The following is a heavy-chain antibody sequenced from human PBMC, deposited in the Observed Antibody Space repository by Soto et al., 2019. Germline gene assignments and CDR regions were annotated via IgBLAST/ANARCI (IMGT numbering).Heavy chain of an antibody. V-gene: IGHV4-39*01. CDR2: IYYSGTT. CDR1: GGSISSSSYH. D-gene: IGHD6-19*01. Sequence: SETLSLTCTVSGGSISSSSYHWGWIRQPPGKGPEWIGSIYYSGTTYYNPSLKSRVTISVDTSKNRFSLKLSSVTAADTAVYYCARSISVAMDFWGQGTLITVSS. J-gene: IGHJ4*02. CDR3: ARSISVAMDF.